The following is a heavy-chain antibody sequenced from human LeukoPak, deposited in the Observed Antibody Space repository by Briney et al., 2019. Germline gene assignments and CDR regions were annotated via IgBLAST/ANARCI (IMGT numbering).Heavy chain of an antibody. CDR2: ISSSGSYI. V-gene: IGHV3-21*01. D-gene: IGHD3-16*01. Sequence: PGGSLRLSCAASGFTFSNYIMNWVRQAPGKGLEWVSSISSSGSYIYYADSVKGRFTISRDNAKNSLHLQMSSLRAEDTAVYYCARGVGGPMGLIDYWGQGTLVTVSS. J-gene: IGHJ4*02. CDR3: ARGVGGPMGLIDY. CDR1: GFTFSNYI.